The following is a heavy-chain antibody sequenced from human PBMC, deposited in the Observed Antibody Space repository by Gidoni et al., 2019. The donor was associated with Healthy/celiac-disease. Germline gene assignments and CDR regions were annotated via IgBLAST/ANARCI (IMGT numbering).Heavy chain of an antibody. D-gene: IGHD5-18*01. CDR2: IIPILGIS. CDR3: ASAADTAMVRRWFYP. V-gene: IGHV1-69*04. Sequence: QVQLVQSGAEVQQPGSSVKVSCTASGGTFSRDAISWVRQAPGQGLEWMGRIIPILGISNYAQKFQGRVTITADKSTSTAYMELSSLRSEDTAVYYCASAADTAMVRRWFYPWGQGTLVTVSS. CDR1: GGTFSRDA. J-gene: IGHJ5*02.